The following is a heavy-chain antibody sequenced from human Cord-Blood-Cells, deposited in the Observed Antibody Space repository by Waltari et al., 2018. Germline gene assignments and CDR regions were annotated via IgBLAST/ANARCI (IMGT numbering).Heavy chain of an antibody. CDR2: IYCSGST. J-gene: IGHJ4*02. CDR1: GGSISSYY. V-gene: IGHV4-59*01. Sequence: QVQLQESGPGLVKPSETLSLTCTVSGGSISSYYWSWIRQPPGKGLEWIGYIYCSGSTNYNPSLNSRVTISVDASKNQCALKLSSVTAADTAVYYCARVGSSSSSDYWGQGTLVTVSS. D-gene: IGHD6-6*01. CDR3: ARVGSSSSSDY.